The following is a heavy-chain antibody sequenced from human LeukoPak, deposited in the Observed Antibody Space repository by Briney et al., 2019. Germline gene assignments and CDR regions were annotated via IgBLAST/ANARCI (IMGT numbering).Heavy chain of an antibody. Sequence: SETLSLTCAVYGGSFSGYYWSWTRQPPGKGLEWIGEINHSGSTNYNPSLKSRVTISVDTSKNQFSLKLSSVTAADTAVYYCARGLEDTAMGTIDYWGQGTLVTVSS. CDR2: INHSGST. D-gene: IGHD5-18*01. V-gene: IGHV4-34*01. J-gene: IGHJ4*02. CDR1: GGSFSGYY. CDR3: ARGLEDTAMGTIDY.